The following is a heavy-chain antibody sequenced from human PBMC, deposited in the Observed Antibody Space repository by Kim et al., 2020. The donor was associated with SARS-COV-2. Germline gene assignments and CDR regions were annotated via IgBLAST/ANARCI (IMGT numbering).Heavy chain of an antibody. V-gene: IGHV3-9*01. J-gene: IGHJ3*02. CDR3: AKDISYGGNGDAFDI. D-gene: IGHD4-17*01. Sequence: GGSLRLSCAASGFTFDDYAMHWVRQAPGKGLEWVSGISWNSGRIGYADSVKGRFTISRDNAKNSLYLQMNSLRAEDTALYYCAKDISYGGNGDAFDIWGQGTMVTVSS. CDR2: ISWNSGRI. CDR1: GFTFDDYA.